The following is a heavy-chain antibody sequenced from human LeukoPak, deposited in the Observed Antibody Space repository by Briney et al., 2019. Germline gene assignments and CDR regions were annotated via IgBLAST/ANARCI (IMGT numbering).Heavy chain of an antibody. CDR1: GGSISSSDYY. J-gene: IGHJ6*03. V-gene: IGHV4-39*07. CDR3: ARVSSKNYYYMDV. D-gene: IGHD4-11*01. Sequence: SETLSLTCTVSGGSISSSDYYWGWIRQPPGKGLEWIGSIYSVTTYYNPSLKSRVTISVDTSKNQFSLKLSSVTAADTAVYYCARVSSKNYYYMDVWGKGTTVTVSS. CDR2: IYSVTT.